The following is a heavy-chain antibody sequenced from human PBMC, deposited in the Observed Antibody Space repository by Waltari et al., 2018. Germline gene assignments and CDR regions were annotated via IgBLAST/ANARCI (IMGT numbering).Heavy chain of an antibody. J-gene: IGHJ5*02. CDR3: ARVNCSSTSCYGPNWFDP. Sequence: QVQLQESGPGLVKPSETLSLTCTVSGGSIISYYWSWIRQPPGKGLEWIGYIYYSGSTNYNPSLKSRVTISVDTSKNQFSLKLSSVTAADTAVYYCARVNCSSTSCYGPNWFDPWGQGTLDAVSS. CDR1: GGSIISYY. V-gene: IGHV4-59*01. CDR2: IYYSGST. D-gene: IGHD2-2*01.